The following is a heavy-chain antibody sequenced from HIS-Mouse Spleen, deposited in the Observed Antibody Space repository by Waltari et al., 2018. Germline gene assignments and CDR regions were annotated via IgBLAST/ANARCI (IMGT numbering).Heavy chain of an antibody. CDR2: IYYSGST. V-gene: IGHV4-61*01. CDR1: GGSVRSGRSS. CDR3: ARDSGSSWYFYPVFDY. Sequence: QVQLQESGPGLVKPSETLSLTCTVSGGSVRSGRSSWSWIRQPPGKGLEWIGYIYYSGSTNYNPSLKSRVTISVDTSKNQFSLKLSSVTAADTAVYYCARDSGSSWYFYPVFDYWGQGNLVTVSS. D-gene: IGHD6-13*01. J-gene: IGHJ4*02.